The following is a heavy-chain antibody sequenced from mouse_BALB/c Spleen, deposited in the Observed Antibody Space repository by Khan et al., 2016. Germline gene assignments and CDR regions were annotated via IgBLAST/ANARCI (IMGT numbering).Heavy chain of an antibody. Sequence: VELVESGGGLVQPGGSRKLSCAASGFTFSSFGMHWVRQAPEKGLEWVAYISRGSSTIYYADTVKGRFTISRDNPKNTLFLQMTSLRSEDTAMYYCSRGGLYDGNLFAYWGQGTLVTVSA. V-gene: IGHV5-17*02. D-gene: IGHD2-3*01. CDR3: SRGGLYDGNLFAY. CDR2: ISRGSSTI. J-gene: IGHJ3*01. CDR1: GFTFSSFG.